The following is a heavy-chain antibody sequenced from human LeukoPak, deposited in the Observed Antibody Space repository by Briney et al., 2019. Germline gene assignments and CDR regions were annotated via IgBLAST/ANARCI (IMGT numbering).Heavy chain of an antibody. CDR3: ARGLPGLGEYHFDY. Sequence: SETLSLTCTVSGGSISSYYWSWIRQPPGKGLEWIGYIYYSGSTNYNPSLKSRVTISVDTSKNQFSLKLSSVTAADTAVYYCARGLPGLGEYHFDYWGQGTLVTVSS. CDR2: IYYSGST. CDR1: GGSISSYY. D-gene: IGHD3-16*01. V-gene: IGHV4-59*01. J-gene: IGHJ4*02.